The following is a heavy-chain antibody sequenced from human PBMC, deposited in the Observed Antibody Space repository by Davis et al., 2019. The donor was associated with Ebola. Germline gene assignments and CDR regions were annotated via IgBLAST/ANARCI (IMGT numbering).Heavy chain of an antibody. CDR2: IIPIFGTA. D-gene: IGHD3-3*01. Sequence: SVKVSCKASGGTFSSYAISWVRQAPGQGLEWMGGIIPIFGTANYAQKFQGRVTMTEDTSTDTAYMELSSLRSEDTAVYYCATEITIAPGGFDPWGQGTLVTVSS. CDR1: GGTFSSYA. CDR3: ATEITIAPGGFDP. V-gene: IGHV1-69*06. J-gene: IGHJ5*02.